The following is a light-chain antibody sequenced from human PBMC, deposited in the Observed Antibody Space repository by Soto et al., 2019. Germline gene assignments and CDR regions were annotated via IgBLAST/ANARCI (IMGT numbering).Light chain of an antibody. CDR1: ISNMGAGYD. V-gene: IGLV1-40*01. CDR3: QSYDGTLSGSYV. J-gene: IGLJ1*01. CDR2: GTT. Sequence: QSVLTQPPSLSGAPGQRVTISCTGSISNMGAGYDVHWYQQLPGTAPKLVIYGTTNRPSGVPDRFSGSKSGTSASLAITGLQAEDEADYYCQSYDGTLSGSYVYGIGTKVTVL.